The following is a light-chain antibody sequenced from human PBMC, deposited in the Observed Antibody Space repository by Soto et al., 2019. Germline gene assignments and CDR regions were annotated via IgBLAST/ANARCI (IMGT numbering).Light chain of an antibody. V-gene: IGLV2-8*01. Sequence: QSALTQPPSASGSPGQSVTISCTGTSSDVGGYNSVSWYQQHPGKAPKLMIYDVTKRPSGVPDRFSGSKSGNTASLTVSGLQAEDEADYYCSSYAGNNHYVVFGGGTKLTVL. CDR1: SSDVGGYNS. J-gene: IGLJ2*01. CDR2: DVT. CDR3: SSYAGNNHYVV.